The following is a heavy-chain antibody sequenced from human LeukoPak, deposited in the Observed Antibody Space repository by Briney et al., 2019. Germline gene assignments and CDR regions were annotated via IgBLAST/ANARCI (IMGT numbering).Heavy chain of an antibody. J-gene: IGHJ4*02. V-gene: IGHV3-23*01. CDR1: GFTFRSDA. CDR3: VRGVGGMSFFDN. D-gene: IGHD3-10*01. Sequence: GGSLRLSCEGSGFTFRSDAMTWVRHAPGKRLEWVSVVSGTSVTSYSADSVKGRFTISRDNAKNTLYLQMNSLRAEDTALYYCVRGVGGMSFFDNWGQGKMLAVSS. CDR2: VSGTSVTS.